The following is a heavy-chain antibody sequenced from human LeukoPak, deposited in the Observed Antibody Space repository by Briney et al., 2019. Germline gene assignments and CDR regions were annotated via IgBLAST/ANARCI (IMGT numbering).Heavy chain of an antibody. D-gene: IGHD3-10*01. CDR1: GGSISSGGYY. V-gene: IGHV4-31*03. J-gene: IGHJ5*02. CDR3: AREQMVRGVIGFDP. Sequence: SETLSLTCTVSGGSISSGGYYWSWIRQHPGKGLEWIGYIYYSGSAYYNPSLKSRVTISVDTSKNQFSLKLSSVTAADTAVYYCAREQMVRGVIGFDPWGQGTLVTVSS. CDR2: IYYSGSA.